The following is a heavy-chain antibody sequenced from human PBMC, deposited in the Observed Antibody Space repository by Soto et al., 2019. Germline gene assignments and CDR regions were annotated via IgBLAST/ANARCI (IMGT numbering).Heavy chain of an antibody. V-gene: IGHV3-30*03. CDR3: ATRPSGAGAWVDP. CDR2: ISSDGSKK. CDR1: GFHFSSYG. J-gene: IGHJ5*01. Sequence: SGGSLRLSCAASGFHFSSYGMHWVRQAPGKGLEWVAVISSDGSKKYYADSVKGRFTISRENSKNTLDLQRNSLRGEDTAVYDCATRPSGAGAWVDPWGQGTLVTVSS. D-gene: IGHD6-25*01.